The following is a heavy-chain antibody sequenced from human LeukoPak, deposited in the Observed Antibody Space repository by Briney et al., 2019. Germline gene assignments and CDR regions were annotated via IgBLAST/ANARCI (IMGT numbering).Heavy chain of an antibody. CDR1: GFTFSNYA. Sequence: GGSLRLSCATSGFTFSNYAVSWVRQAPGKGLEWVSSISASGGTTYYADALNGRFTISKDNSKNTLYLQMNRLRAEDTAVYYCAKDPYRASSGLVDYWGQGPLVPVSS. V-gene: IGHV3-23*01. CDR3: AKDPYRASSGLVDY. J-gene: IGHJ4*02. CDR2: ISASGGTT. D-gene: IGHD5-12*01.